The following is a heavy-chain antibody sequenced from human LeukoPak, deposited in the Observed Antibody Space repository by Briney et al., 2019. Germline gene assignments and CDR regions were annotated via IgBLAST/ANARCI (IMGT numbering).Heavy chain of an antibody. CDR3: AKSSPLTSGYSYGPNSGLDY. CDR2: ISASGDVT. CDR1: RFTFSKFP. Sequence: GGSLRLSCAASRFTFSKFPMGWVRQAPGRGLERVSAISASGDVTFSAASLRGRFTISRDNSKNTLYLQMNSLRAEATAVYYCAKSSPLTSGYSYGPNSGLDYWGQGTLVTVSS. J-gene: IGHJ4*02. D-gene: IGHD5-18*01. V-gene: IGHV3-23*01.